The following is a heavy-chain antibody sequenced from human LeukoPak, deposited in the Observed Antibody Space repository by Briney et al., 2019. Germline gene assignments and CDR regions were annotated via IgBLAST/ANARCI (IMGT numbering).Heavy chain of an antibody. D-gene: IGHD5-18*01. V-gene: IGHV2-5*02. Sequence: SGPTLVNPTQTLTLTCTFSGFSLSTSGVGVGWIRQPPGKALEWLAYIYWDDDERYSPSLKSRLTITKDTSKSQVVLTVTNMDPVDTATYYCAHRKVDTPMGPWGQGTLVTVSS. J-gene: IGHJ5*02. CDR2: IYWDDDE. CDR1: GFSLSTSGVG. CDR3: AHRKVDTPMGP.